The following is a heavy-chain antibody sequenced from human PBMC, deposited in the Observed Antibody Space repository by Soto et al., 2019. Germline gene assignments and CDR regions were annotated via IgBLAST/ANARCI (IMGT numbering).Heavy chain of an antibody. CDR3: VKLTDY. Sequence: PGGSLRLSCSASGFTFSNYDVHWVRQAPGKALEFVAGISPNGGITYYADSVKGRSTISRDNSKNTLYLQMSSLRPDDTAVYYCVKLTDYWGQGTLVTVSS. D-gene: IGHD3-9*01. J-gene: IGHJ4*02. CDR2: ISPNGGIT. V-gene: IGHV3-64D*06. CDR1: GFTFSNYD.